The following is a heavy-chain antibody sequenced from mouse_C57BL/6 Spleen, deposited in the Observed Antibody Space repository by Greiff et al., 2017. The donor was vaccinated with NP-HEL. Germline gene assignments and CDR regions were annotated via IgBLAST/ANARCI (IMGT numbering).Heavy chain of an antibody. CDR3: TRHGYDGVDY. J-gene: IGHJ2*01. CDR1: GYTFTSYW. CDR2: IYPGNSDT. D-gene: IGHD2-2*01. Sequence: VQLQQSGTVLARPGASVKMSCKTSGYTFTSYWMHWVKQRPGQGLEWIGVIYPGNSDTSYNEKFKGKAKLTAVTSASTAYMELSSLTKEDSAVYYCTRHGYDGVDYWGQGTTLTVSS. V-gene: IGHV1-5*01.